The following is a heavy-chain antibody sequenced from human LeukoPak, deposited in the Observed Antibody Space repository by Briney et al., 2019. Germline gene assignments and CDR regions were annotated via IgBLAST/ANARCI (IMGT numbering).Heavy chain of an antibody. CDR1: GGSFSGYY. CDR2: INHSGST. D-gene: IGHD3-16*02. CDR3: ARAQYYDYVWGSYRTPFDY. J-gene: IGHJ4*02. Sequence: PSETLSLTCAVYGGSFSGYYWSWIRQPPGKGLEWIGEINHSGSTNYNPSLKSRVTISVDTSKSQFSLKLSSVTAADTAVYYCARAQYYDYVWGSYRTPFDYWGQGTLVTVSS. V-gene: IGHV4-34*01.